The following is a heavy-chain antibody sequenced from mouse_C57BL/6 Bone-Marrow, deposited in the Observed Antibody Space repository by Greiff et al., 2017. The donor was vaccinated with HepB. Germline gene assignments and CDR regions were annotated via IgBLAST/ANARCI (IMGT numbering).Heavy chain of an antibody. V-gene: IGHV2-6*01. CDR3: ARLAYYSNDAMDY. J-gene: IGHJ4*01. CDR1: GFSLTSYG. D-gene: IGHD2-5*01. CDR2: IWGVGST. Sequence: ESGPGLVAPSQSLSITCTVSGFSLTSYGVDWVRQSPGKGLEWLGVIWGVGSTNYNSALKSRLSISKDNSKSQVFLKMNSLQTDDTAMYYCARLAYYSNDAMDYWGQGTSVTVSS.